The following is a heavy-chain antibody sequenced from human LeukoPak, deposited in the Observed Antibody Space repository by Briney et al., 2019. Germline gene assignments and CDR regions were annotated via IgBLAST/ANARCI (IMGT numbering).Heavy chain of an antibody. CDR2: INPIFGTA. V-gene: IGHV1-69*05. CDR3: ATVPEGVPDAFDI. CDR1: GGTFSSYA. Sequence: PVKVSCKASGGTFSSYAISWVRQAPGQGLEWMGGINPIFGTANYAQKFQGRVTITTDESTSTAYMELSSLRSEDTAVYYCATVPEGVPDAFDIWGQGIMVTVSS. D-gene: IGHD3-16*01. J-gene: IGHJ3*02.